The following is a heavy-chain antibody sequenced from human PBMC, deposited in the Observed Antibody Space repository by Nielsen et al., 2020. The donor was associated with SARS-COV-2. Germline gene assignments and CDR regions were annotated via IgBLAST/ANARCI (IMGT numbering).Heavy chain of an antibody. J-gene: IGHJ6*02. Sequence: LRLSCAVYGGSFSGYYWSWIRQPPGKGLEWIGEINHSGSTKYNPSLKSRVTISVDTSKNQFSLKLSSVTAADTAVYYCARGHGGFWSGYYHYYYYGMDVWGQGTTVTVSS. V-gene: IGHV4-34*01. CDR3: ARGHGGFWSGYYHYYYYGMDV. CDR2: INHSGST. D-gene: IGHD3-3*01. CDR1: GGSFSGYY.